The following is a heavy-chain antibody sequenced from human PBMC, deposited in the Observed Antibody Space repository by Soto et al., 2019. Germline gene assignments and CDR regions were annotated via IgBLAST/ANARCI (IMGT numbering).Heavy chain of an antibody. CDR1: EFTYSNYS. CDR2: ISSSSSYR. J-gene: IGHJ4*02. Sequence: GGSLRLSCAASEFTYSNYSMNWVLQAPGKGLEWVSSISSSSSYRYYADSVKGRFTISRDNAKNSLYLQMNSLRVEDKAMYYCVRDDPELRIGLIVVPQQRAFDSWGQGMLVTV. CDR3: VRDDPELRIGLIVVPQQRAFDS. V-gene: IGHV3-21*01. D-gene: IGHD2-15*01.